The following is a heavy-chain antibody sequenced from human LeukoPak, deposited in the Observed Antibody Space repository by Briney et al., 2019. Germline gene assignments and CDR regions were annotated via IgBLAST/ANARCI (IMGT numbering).Heavy chain of an antibody. D-gene: IGHD5-18*01. Sequence: PGGSLRLSCAASGFTFSSYAMSWVRQAPGKGLEWVSVISGSGGSTYYADSVKGRFTISRDNSKNTLYLQMNSLRAEGTAVYYCATNTAMGYFDYWGQGTLVTVSS. CDR2: ISGSGGST. V-gene: IGHV3-23*01. CDR1: GFTFSSYA. CDR3: ATNTAMGYFDY. J-gene: IGHJ4*02.